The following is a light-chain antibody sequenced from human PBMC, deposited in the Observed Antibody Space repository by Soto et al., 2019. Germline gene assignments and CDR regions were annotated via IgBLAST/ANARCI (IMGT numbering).Light chain of an antibody. V-gene: IGLV1-47*01. J-gene: IGLJ1*01. CDR2: RNN. CDR1: SSNVESNY. CDR3: ASWDDSLSGFYV. Sequence: QSVLTQPPSASGTPGQRGTISCSGSSSNVESNYVYWYQQLPGTAPKLLIYRNNQRPSGVSDRFSGSKSGTSASLAISGLRSEDEADYYCASWDDSLSGFYVFGSGTKVTVL.